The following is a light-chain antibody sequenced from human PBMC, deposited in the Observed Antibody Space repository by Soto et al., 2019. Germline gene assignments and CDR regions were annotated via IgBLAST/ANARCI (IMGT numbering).Light chain of an antibody. Sequence: DIPMTQSPSTLSASVGDRVTITCRASQSISSWLAWYQQKPGKAPKLLIYGASNLESGVPSRFSGSGSGTEFTLTISSLQPDDFAIYYCQQYKSYSWTFGQGTKVEIK. CDR1: QSISSW. J-gene: IGKJ1*01. CDR3: QQYKSYSWT. V-gene: IGKV1-5*01. CDR2: GAS.